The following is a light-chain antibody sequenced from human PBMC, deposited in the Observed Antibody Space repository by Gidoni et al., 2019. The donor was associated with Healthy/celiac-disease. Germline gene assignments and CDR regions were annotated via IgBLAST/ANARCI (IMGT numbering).Light chain of an antibody. CDR2: QYS. CDR3: QAWDSTAAYV. CDR1: KLANKY. Sequence: SYELTQPPSVSVSPGQTASITCSGDKLANKYTFWYQQKPGHSPVLVIYQYSKRPSGIPERFSGSNSGITATLTISETQAMDEADYYCQAWDSTAAYVFGPGTKVSVL. V-gene: IGLV3-1*01. J-gene: IGLJ1*01.